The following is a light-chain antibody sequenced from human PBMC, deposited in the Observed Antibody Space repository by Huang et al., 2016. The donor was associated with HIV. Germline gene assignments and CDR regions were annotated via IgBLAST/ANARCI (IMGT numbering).Light chain of an antibody. CDR1: KSISSK. CDR3: QQYNNWPFT. CDR2: GSS. Sequence: ERVMTQSPVTLSLSPWERDTFSCRAIKSISSKLALYQQKPGLAPRLLIYGSSTRATGIPARFSGSGSGTEFTLTISSLQSEDFAVYYCQQYNNWPFTFGPGTRVDIK. V-gene: IGKV3-15*01. J-gene: IGKJ3*01.